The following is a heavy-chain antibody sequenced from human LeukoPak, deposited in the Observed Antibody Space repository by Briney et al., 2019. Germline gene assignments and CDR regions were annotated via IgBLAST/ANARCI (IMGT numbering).Heavy chain of an antibody. V-gene: IGHV3-30*04. J-gene: IGHJ4*02. CDR2: ISYDGSNK. CDR1: GFTFSSYA. D-gene: IGHD4-11*01. CDR3: ARTDGYSTVTASLGY. Sequence: GGSLRLSCAVSGFTFSSYAMHWVRQAPGKGLERVAVISYDGSNKYYADSVKGRFTISRDNSKNTLYLQMNSLRAEDTAVYYCARTDGYSTVTASLGYWGQGTLVTVSS.